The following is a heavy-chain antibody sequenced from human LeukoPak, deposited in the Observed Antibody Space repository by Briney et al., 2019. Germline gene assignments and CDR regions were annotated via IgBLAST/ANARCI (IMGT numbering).Heavy chain of an antibody. J-gene: IGHJ4*02. D-gene: IGHD3-22*01. V-gene: IGHV3-23*01. CDR1: GFTFRNYA. CDR3: AKDPIRDYYDTIPSYYFDS. CDR2: ISGSGAIT. Sequence: GGSLRLPCAASGFTFRNYAMSWVRQAPGKGPEWVSAISGSGAITYYADSVKGRFTISRDNSKNTLYLQVNSLRPEDTAVYCCAKDPIRDYYDTIPSYYFDSWGQGTLVTVSS.